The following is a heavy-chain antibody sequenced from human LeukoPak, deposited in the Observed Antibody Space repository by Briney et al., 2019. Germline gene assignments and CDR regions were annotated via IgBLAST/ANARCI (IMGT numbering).Heavy chain of an antibody. D-gene: IGHD3-3*01. CDR3: ARERVTYYDFWSGYAHYYYYYGMDV. Sequence: PGGSLRLSCAASGFTFSDYYMSWIRQAPGKGLEWVSYISSSGSTIYYADSVKGRFTISRDNAKNSLYLQMNSLRAEDTAVYYCARERVTYYDFWSGYAHYYYYYGMDVWGQGTTVTVSS. CDR1: GFTFSDYY. CDR2: ISSSGSTI. V-gene: IGHV3-11*01. J-gene: IGHJ6*02.